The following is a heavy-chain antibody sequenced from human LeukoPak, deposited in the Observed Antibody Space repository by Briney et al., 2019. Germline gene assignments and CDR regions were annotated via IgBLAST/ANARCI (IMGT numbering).Heavy chain of an antibody. D-gene: IGHD3-22*01. Sequence: PGRSLRLSCAASGFTFSSYGMHWVRQAPGKGLEWVAVIWYDGSNKYYADSVKGRFTISRDSSKNTLYLQMNSLRAEDTAVYYCARDLYYYDSSGYYDYWGQGTLVTVSS. CDR3: ARDLYYYDSSGYYDY. J-gene: IGHJ4*02. CDR2: IWYDGSNK. CDR1: GFTFSSYG. V-gene: IGHV3-33*01.